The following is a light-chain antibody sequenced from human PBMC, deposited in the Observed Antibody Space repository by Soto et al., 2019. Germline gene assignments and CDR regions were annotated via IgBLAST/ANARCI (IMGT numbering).Light chain of an antibody. CDR1: QSVSSSY. Sequence: EIVLTQSPGTLSLSPGERATLSCRASQSVSSSYLDWYQQKPGKAPRLLLYAASSRATGIPDRFSGSGSGTDFTLTSSRLEPEDCAVYYCQQYGTSPQGFGPGTKVDIK. V-gene: IGKV3-20*01. CDR3: QQYGTSPQG. CDR2: AAS. J-gene: IGKJ3*01.